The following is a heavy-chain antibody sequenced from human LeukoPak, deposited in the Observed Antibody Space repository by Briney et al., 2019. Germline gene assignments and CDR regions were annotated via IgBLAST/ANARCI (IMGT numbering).Heavy chain of an antibody. CDR2: ISGSGGST. D-gene: IGHD2-2*01. CDR3: AKEGDGVVAPAATCDY. J-gene: IGHJ4*02. V-gene: IGHV3-23*01. CDR1: GFTFSSYA. Sequence: GGSLRLSCAASGFTFSSYAMSWVRQAPGKGLEWVSAISGSGGSTYYADSVKGRFTISRDNSKNTLYLQMNSLRAEDTAVYYCAKEGDGVVAPAATCDYWGQGTLVTVSS.